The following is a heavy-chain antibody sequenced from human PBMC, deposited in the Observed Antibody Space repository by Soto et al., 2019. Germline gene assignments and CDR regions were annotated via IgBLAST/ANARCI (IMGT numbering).Heavy chain of an antibody. CDR2: IIPILGIA. J-gene: IGHJ6*02. D-gene: IGHD4-17*01. V-gene: IGHV1-69*02. CDR3: ARAPDYFDSGDYHYYYGMDV. CDR1: GGTFSSYT. Sequence: QVQLVQSGAEVKKPGSSVKVSCKASGGTFSSYTISWVRQAPGQGLEWMGRIIPILGIANYAQKCQGRVTITADKSTSTAYVELSSLRSEDTAVYYCARAPDYFDSGDYHYYYGMDVWGQGTTVTVSS.